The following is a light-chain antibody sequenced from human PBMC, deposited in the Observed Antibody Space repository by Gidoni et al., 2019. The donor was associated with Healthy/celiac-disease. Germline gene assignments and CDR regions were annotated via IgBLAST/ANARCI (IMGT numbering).Light chain of an antibody. CDR1: QSVSSN. CDR2: GAS. Sequence: EIVMTQSPATLSVSPGERATLSCRASQSVSSNLAWYQQKPGQAPRLLICGASTRATGIPARFSGSGSGTEFTLTISSLQSEDFAVYYCQQYNNWPQVFXPXTKVDIK. J-gene: IGKJ3*01. V-gene: IGKV3-15*01. CDR3: QQYNNWPQV.